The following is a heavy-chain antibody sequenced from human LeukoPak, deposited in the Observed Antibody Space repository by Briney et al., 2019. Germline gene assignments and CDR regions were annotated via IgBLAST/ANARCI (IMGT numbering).Heavy chain of an antibody. Sequence: SVKVSCTASEGTFSRYAFSWVRQAPGQGLEWMGGITPIFGTPDYAQKFQGRVTISADESTSTAYMELSRLRFEDTAVYYCARIPYYDSSGYVDYWGQGTLVTVSS. CDR3: ARIPYYDSSGYVDY. D-gene: IGHD3-22*01. CDR1: EGTFSRYA. CDR2: ITPIFGTP. J-gene: IGHJ4*02. V-gene: IGHV1-69*01.